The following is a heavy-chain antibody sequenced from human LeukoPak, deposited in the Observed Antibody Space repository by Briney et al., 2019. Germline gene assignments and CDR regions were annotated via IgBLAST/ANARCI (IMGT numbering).Heavy chain of an antibody. CDR2: IKQDGSEK. J-gene: IGHJ4*02. CDR3: ARGRDYGVYFFDY. D-gene: IGHD4-17*01. V-gene: IGHV3-7*01. Sequence: GGSLRLSCAASGFTFSSYWMSWVRQAPGKGLEWAANIKQDGSEKYYVDSVKGRFTISRDNAKNSLYLQMNSLRAEDTAVYYCARGRDYGVYFFDYWGQGTLVTVSS. CDR1: GFTFSSYW.